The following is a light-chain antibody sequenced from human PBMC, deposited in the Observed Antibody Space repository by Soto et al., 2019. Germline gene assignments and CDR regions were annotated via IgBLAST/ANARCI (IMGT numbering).Light chain of an antibody. CDR3: SSYTSITTGVV. CDR2: DVS. J-gene: IGLJ3*02. V-gene: IGLV2-14*01. Sequence: QSALTQPASVSGSPGQSITISCTGTSNDVGGYNYVSWYQQDPGKAPKLMIYDVSNRPSGVSNRFSGSRSGNTASLTITGLQAEDEADYYCSSYTSITTGVVFGGGTKVTVL. CDR1: SNDVGGYNY.